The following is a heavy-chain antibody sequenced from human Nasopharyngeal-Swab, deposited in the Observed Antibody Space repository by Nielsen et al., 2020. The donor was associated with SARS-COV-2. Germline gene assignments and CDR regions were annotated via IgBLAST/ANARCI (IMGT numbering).Heavy chain of an antibody. J-gene: IGHJ4*02. V-gene: IGHV3-23*01. D-gene: IGHD1-7*01. CDR2: ISGSGGST. CDR3: AKDRVRYELELLYYFDY. CDR1: GFTFSSYA. Sequence: GDSLKISCAASGFTFSSYAMSWVRQAPGKGLEWVSAISGSGGSTYYADSVKGRFTISRDNSKNTLYLQMNSLRAEDTAVYYCAKDRVRYELELLYYFDYWGQGTLVTVSS.